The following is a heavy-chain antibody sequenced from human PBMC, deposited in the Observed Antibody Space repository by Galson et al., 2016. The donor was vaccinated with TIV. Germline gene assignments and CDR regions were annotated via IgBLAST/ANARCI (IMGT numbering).Heavy chain of an antibody. CDR3: ARAPYGENWYFDL. D-gene: IGHD3-10*01. Sequence: SETLSLTCSVSGGSISSFHWSWIRQPPGKGLEWIGYIYYSGNTNYNYNPSLESRVTMSVDTSKTQLCLDLSSVTAADTAVYFCARAPYGENWYFDLWGRGTLVTVSS. CDR1: GGSISSFH. V-gene: IGHV4-59*08. CDR2: IYYSGNTNY. J-gene: IGHJ2*01.